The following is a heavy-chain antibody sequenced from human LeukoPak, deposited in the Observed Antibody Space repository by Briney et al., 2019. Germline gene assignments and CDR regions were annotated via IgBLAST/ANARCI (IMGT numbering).Heavy chain of an antibody. J-gene: IGHJ4*02. Sequence: ASVKVSCKASGFTFNAYNIHWVRQAPGQGLEWMGWINPKSGGANYAQKFQGRVTMTRDTSISTAYMELSRLRSDDTAVYYCAREFGYHDYGDYWGQGTLVTVSS. CDR2: INPKSGGA. CDR1: GFTFNAYN. D-gene: IGHD2-15*01. CDR3: AREFGYHDYGDY. V-gene: IGHV1-2*02.